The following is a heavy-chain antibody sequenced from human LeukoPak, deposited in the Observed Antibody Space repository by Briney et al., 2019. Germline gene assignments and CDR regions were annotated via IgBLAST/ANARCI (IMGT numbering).Heavy chain of an antibody. Sequence: GGSLRLSCAASGFTFSSYLMSWVRQAPGKGLEWVANIKQDGSEKYYVDSVKGRFTISRDNAKNSLYLQMNSLRAEDTAVYYCARDSYCPNDVCFDYWGQGVLVTVS. CDR2: IKQDGSEK. D-gene: IGHD2-8*01. J-gene: IGHJ4*02. CDR1: GFTFSSYL. CDR3: ARDSYCPNDVCFDY. V-gene: IGHV3-7*01.